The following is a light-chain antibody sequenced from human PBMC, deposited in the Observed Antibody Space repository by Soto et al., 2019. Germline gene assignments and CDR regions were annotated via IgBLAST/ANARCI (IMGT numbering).Light chain of an antibody. CDR3: QQRSNWAIA. J-gene: IGKJ5*01. CDR1: QSVSSSY. Sequence: EIVLTQSPGTLSLSPGERATLCCRASQSVSSSYLAWYQQKPGQAPRLLIYGASTRATGIAARFSGSGSGTEFTLTISGLQSEDFAVYYCQQRSNWAIAFGQGTRLEIK. V-gene: IGKV3D-20*02. CDR2: GAS.